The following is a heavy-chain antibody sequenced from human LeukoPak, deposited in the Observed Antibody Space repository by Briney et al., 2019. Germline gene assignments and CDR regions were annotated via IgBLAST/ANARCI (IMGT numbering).Heavy chain of an antibody. V-gene: IGHV1-24*01. D-gene: IGHD3-22*01. CDR1: GYTLTELS. Sequence: ASVKVSCKVSGYTLTELSMHWVRQAPGKGLEWMGGFDPEDGETIYAQKFQGRVTMTEDTSTGTAYMELSSLRSEDTAVYYCVPIYDSSGYYMDYWGQGTLVTVSS. J-gene: IGHJ4*02. CDR2: FDPEDGET. CDR3: VPIYDSSGYYMDY.